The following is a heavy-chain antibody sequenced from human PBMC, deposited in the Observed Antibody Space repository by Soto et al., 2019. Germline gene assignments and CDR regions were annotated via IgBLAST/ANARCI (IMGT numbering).Heavy chain of an antibody. Sequence: QVQLQESGPGLVKPSQTLSLTCTVSGGSISSGDYYWSWIRQPPGKGLEWIGYIHYSGRTYYNPSLTSRVTISVDTSKNQFSLKLSSVTAADTAVYYCARDANWFISGDGAWYFDLWGRGTLVTVSS. J-gene: IGHJ2*01. CDR1: GGSISSGDYY. CDR2: IHYSGRT. CDR3: ARDANWFISGDGAWYFDL. D-gene: IGHD7-27*01. V-gene: IGHV4-30-4*01.